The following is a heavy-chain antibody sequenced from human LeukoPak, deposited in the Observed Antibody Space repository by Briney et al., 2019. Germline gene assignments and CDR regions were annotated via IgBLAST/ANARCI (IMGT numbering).Heavy chain of an antibody. CDR3: ARDKTGNNWFDP. Sequence: SETLSLTCTVSGGSISSYYWSWIRQPPGKGLEWIGYIYYSGSTNYNPSLKSRVTISVDTSKNQFSLKLSSVTAADTAVYYCARDKTGNNWFDPWGQGTLVTVSS. CDR2: IYYSGST. D-gene: IGHD1-1*01. J-gene: IGHJ5*02. V-gene: IGHV4-59*01. CDR1: GGSISSYY.